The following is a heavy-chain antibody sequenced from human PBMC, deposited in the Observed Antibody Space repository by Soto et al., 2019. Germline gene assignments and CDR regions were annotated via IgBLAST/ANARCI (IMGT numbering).Heavy chain of an antibody. D-gene: IGHD3-10*01. CDR2: INHSGST. J-gene: IGHJ4*02. CDR3: VKQSGSGSYYNVGSGGPFDY. V-gene: IGHV4-34*01. Sequence: SETLSLTCAVYGGSFSGYYWSWIRQPPGKGLEWIGEINHSGSTNYNPSLKSRVTISVDTSKNQFSLKLSSVTAADTAVYYCVKQSGSGSYYNVGSGGPFDYWGQGTLVTVSS. CDR1: GGSFSGYY.